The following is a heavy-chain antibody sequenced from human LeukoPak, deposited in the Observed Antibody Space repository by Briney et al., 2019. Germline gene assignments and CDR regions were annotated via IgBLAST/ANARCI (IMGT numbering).Heavy chain of an antibody. J-gene: IGHJ4*02. CDR3: AREGRTYYYDSSGYN. CDR1: GFTFSSYW. D-gene: IGHD3-22*01. V-gene: IGHV3-74*01. CDR2: INSDGSST. Sequence: QPGGSLRLSCAASGFTFSSYWMHWVRQAPGKGLVWVSRINSDGSSTSYADSVKGRFTISRDNAKNTLYLQMNSLRAEDTAVYYCAREGRTYYYDSSGYNWGQGTLVTVSS.